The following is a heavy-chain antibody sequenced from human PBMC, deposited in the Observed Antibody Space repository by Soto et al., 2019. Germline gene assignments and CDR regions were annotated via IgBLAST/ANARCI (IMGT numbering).Heavy chain of an antibody. CDR1: GFTFDDYD. V-gene: IGHV3-9*01. Sequence: PGGSLRLSCAASGFTFDDYDMHWGRLAPGPGQEWVSGISWYSDNIGYADSVKGRFTISRDKVKNSLYLQMNSLSAEDTALYYCAKDLYSNYGAAFDIWGQGTMVTVSS. D-gene: IGHD4-4*01. CDR2: ISWYSDNI. CDR3: AKDLYSNYGAAFDI. J-gene: IGHJ3*02.